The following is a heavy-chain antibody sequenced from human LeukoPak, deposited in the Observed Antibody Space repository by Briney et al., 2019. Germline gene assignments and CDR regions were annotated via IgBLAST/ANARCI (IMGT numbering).Heavy chain of an antibody. J-gene: IGHJ3*02. CDR1: GGSISSSSYY. V-gene: IGHV4-39*01. D-gene: IGHD3-3*02. Sequence: SETLSLTCTVSGGSISSSSYYWGWIRQPPGKGLEWIGSIYYSGSTYYSPSLKSRVTISVDTSKNQFSLKLSSVTAADTAVYYCARWLAVWPAFDIWGQGTMVTVSS. CDR3: ARWLAVWPAFDI. CDR2: IYYSGST.